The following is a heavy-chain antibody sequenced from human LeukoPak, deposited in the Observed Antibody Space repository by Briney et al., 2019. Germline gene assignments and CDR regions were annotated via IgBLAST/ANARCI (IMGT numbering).Heavy chain of an antibody. V-gene: IGHV3-23*01. CDR3: AKDSYYYDSSSYYYY. J-gene: IGHJ4*02. CDR2: ISGSGGST. Sequence: GGSLRLSCAASGFTFSSYAMIWVRQAPGKGLEWVSCISGSGGSTYYTDSVQGRFTISRDNSKNTLYLQMNSLRAEDTAVYYCAKDSYYYDSSSYYYYWGQGTRVTVSS. D-gene: IGHD3-22*01. CDR1: GFTFSSYA.